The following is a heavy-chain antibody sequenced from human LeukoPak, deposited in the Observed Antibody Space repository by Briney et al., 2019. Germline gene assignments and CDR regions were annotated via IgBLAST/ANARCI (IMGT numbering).Heavy chain of an antibody. D-gene: IGHD2-2*01. CDR2: IYSGGST. Sequence: GGSLRLSCAASGFSVSSNYMSCVRQAPGKGLEWVSVIYSGGSTYYADSVKGRFTISRDNSKNTLYLQMNSLRAEDTAVYYCATSTPGGYCTSTSCYGPRFDYWGQGTLVTVSS. V-gene: IGHV3-53*01. CDR1: GFSVSSNY. CDR3: ATSTPGGYCTSTSCYGPRFDY. J-gene: IGHJ4*02.